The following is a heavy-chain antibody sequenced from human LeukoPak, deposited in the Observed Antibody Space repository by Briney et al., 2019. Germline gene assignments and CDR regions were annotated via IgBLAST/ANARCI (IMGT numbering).Heavy chain of an antibody. CDR3: ARELKTSGFDP. CDR2: ISTSATRL. Sequence: SGGSLRLSCAASGFTFSSYEMNWVRQAPGTGMEWVSYISTSATRLDYSNSVKGRFTISRDNARNSLYLQMDSLRAEDTAVYYCARELKTSGFDPWGQGTLVTVSS. CDR1: GFTFSSYE. D-gene: IGHD6-19*01. V-gene: IGHV3-48*03. J-gene: IGHJ5*02.